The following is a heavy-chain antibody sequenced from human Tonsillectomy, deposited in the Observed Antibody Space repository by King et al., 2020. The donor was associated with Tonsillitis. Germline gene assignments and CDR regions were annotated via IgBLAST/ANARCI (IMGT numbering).Heavy chain of an antibody. J-gene: IGHJ3*01. D-gene: IGHD3-22*01. CDR2: INPSGGST. CDR1: GYTFTRYY. V-gene: IGHV1-46*03. Sequence: QLVQSGAEVKKPGASVKVSCKASGYTFTRYYMHWVRQAPAQGLEWMGIINPSGGSTTYAQRFQDRVTMTRDTSTSTAYMELSSLRSEETAVYYCVSETYYYDSSDYRYAFDVWGQGTMVTVSS. CDR3: VSETYYYDSSDYRYAFDV.